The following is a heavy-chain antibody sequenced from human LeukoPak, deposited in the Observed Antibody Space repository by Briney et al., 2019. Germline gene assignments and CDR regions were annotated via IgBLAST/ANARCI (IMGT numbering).Heavy chain of an antibody. J-gene: IGHJ4*02. CDR3: AKGGYGDYVGNYFDY. D-gene: IGHD4-17*01. CDR2: IKRDSGEK. V-gene: IGHV3-7*01. CDR1: GFTFSDYW. Sequence: GGSLRLSCAASGFTFSDYWMNWVRQAPGKGLELVANIKRDSGEKYYVDSVKGRFTISRDNAKNSLYLQMNSLRVEDTAVYYCAKGGYGDYVGNYFDYWGQGTLVTVSS.